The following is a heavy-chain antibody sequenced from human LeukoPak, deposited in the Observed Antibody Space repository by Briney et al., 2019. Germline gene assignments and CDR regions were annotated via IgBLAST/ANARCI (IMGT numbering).Heavy chain of an antibody. CDR2: ISGSGGSA. D-gene: IGHD3-16*01. Sequence: GGSLRLSCAASRFTFSSYAMSWGRQAPGKGLEWVSAISGSGGSAYYADSVKGRFTISRDNSKTTLYLQMNGLRAEDTAVYYCAKIPLPDGRLGETNWFDPWGQGTLVTVSS. V-gene: IGHV3-23*01. CDR1: RFTFSSYA. CDR3: AKIPLPDGRLGETNWFDP. J-gene: IGHJ5*02.